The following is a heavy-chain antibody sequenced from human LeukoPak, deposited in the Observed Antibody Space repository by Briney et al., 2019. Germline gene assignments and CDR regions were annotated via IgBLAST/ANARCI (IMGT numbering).Heavy chain of an antibody. CDR1: GYTFTSYD. Sequence: ASVKVSCKASGYTFTSYDINWVRQATGQGLEWMGWMNPNSGNTGYAQKFQGRVTMTRNTSISTAYMELSSLRSEDTAVYYCARGRAPYQPLYTGPYYYYMDVWGKGTTVTVSS. J-gene: IGHJ6*03. CDR3: ARGRAPYQPLYTGPYYYYMDV. D-gene: IGHD2-2*02. CDR2: MNPNSGNT. V-gene: IGHV1-8*01.